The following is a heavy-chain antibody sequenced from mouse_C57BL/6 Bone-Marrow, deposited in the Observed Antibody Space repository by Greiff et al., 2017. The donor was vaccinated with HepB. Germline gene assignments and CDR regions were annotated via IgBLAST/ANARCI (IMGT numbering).Heavy chain of an antibody. V-gene: IGHV7-3*01. Sequence: EVQLVESGGGLVQPGGSLSLSCAASGFTFTDYYMSWVRQPPGKALEWLGFIRNKANGYTTEYSASVEGRFTISRDNSQSILYLQMNALRAEDSATYYCARYNYGSSYDAMDYWGQGTSVTVSS. CDR2: IRNKANGYTT. J-gene: IGHJ4*01. CDR3: ARYNYGSSYDAMDY. D-gene: IGHD1-1*01. CDR1: GFTFTDYY.